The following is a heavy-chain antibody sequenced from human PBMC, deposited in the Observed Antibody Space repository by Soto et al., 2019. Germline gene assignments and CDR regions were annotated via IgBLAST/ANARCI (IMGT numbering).Heavy chain of an antibody. V-gene: IGHV3-53*01. CDR3: ARDSAGYFDY. CDR1: GFNFINSY. CDR2: IYSGGST. Sequence: SLRLSCAASGFNFINSYMSWVRQAPGKGLEWVSVIYSGGSTFYADSVKGRFTISRDNSNSKVSLEMNNLRAEDTAVYYCARDSAGYFDYCGQGALVTSPQ. J-gene: IGHJ4*02.